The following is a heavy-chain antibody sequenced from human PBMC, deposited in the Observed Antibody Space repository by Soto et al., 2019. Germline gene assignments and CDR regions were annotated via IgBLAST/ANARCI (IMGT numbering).Heavy chain of an antibody. J-gene: IGHJ5*01. D-gene: IGHD3-22*01. CDR1: GFSFSDCA. V-gene: IGHV3-23*01. CDR2: ISRTGDSA. Sequence: EVHLLESGGALVQPGGSLTLSCAASGFSFSDCAMSWVRQAPGKGLEWVSSISRTGDSAYYADSVKGRFATSRDRSKNRLSLQMNSRRGEDTAGYYCAKGPDGSGYYHNWFDSWGQGTLITVSS. CDR3: AKGPDGSGYYHNWFDS.